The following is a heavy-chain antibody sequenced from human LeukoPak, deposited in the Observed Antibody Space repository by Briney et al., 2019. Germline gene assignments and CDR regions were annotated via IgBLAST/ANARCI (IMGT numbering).Heavy chain of an antibody. D-gene: IGHD2-2*01. CDR1: GGSFSGYY. V-gene: IGHV4-34*01. J-gene: IGHJ4*02. Sequence: LETLSLTCAVYGGSFSGYYWSWIRQPPGKGLEWIGEINHSGSTNYNPSLKSRVTISVDTSKNQFSLKLSSVTAADTAVYYCARGWAQKYQLLGHTPRYFDYWGQGTLVTVSS. CDR2: INHSGST. CDR3: ARGWAQKYQLLGHTPRYFDY.